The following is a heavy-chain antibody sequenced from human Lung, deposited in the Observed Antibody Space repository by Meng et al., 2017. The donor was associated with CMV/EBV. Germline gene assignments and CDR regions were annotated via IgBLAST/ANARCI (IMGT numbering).Heavy chain of an antibody. CDR2: ITSASRYI. J-gene: IGHJ6*02. V-gene: IGHV3-21*01. CDR1: GFTFGFYS. D-gene: IGHD1-1*01. Sequence: GEXXKISCAASGFTFGFYSLNWVRQAPGKGLEWVASITSASRYIFYADSVRGRFTVSRDNAKNSIYLQMNSLRAEDTAVYYCARDQGSYEQLAPDYYYGMDVWGRGTXVTVSS. CDR3: ARDQGSYEQLAPDYYYGMDV.